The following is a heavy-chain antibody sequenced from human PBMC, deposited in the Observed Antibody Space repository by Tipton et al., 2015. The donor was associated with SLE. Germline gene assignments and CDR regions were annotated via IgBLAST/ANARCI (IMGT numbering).Heavy chain of an antibody. CDR1: GDSISGHY. CDR2: IYDSGST. Sequence: GLVKPSETLSLTCTVSGDSISGHYRSWIRQPPGKGLEWIGYIYDSGSTSYNPSLKSRVAMSVDMSKNQFSLKLTSVTAADTAVYYCASGNPVMPLWGQGTLVTVSS. V-gene: IGHV4-59*11. J-gene: IGHJ4*02. D-gene: IGHD1-1*01. CDR3: ASGNPVMPL.